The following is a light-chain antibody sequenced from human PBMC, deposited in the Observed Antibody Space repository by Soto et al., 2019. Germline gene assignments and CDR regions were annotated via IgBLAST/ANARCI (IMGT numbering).Light chain of an antibody. J-gene: IGLJ1*01. V-gene: IGLV2-8*01. CDR1: SSDIGAYNY. Sequence: QSVLTQPPSASGSPGQSVTISCTGVSSDIGAYNYVSWYQQHPGKAPKLMIYDVSKRPSGVPDRFSGSKSGNTASLTVSCLQAEDEADYYCSSYGGRSSYIFGTGTKVTVL. CDR3: SSYGGRSSYI. CDR2: DVS.